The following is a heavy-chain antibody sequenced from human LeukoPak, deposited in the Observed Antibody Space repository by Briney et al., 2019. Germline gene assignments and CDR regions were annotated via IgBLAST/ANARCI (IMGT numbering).Heavy chain of an antibody. CDR1: GFTFSSYS. Sequence: PGGSLRLSCAASGFTFSSYSMQWVRQAPGKGLEWVSAISGSGGSTYYADSVKGRFTISRDNSKNTLYLQMNSLRAEDTAVYYCAKGLRGITMIVVVIKPFGYWGQGTLVTVSS. D-gene: IGHD3-22*01. J-gene: IGHJ4*02. CDR3: AKGLRGITMIVVVIKPFGY. CDR2: ISGSGGST. V-gene: IGHV3-23*01.